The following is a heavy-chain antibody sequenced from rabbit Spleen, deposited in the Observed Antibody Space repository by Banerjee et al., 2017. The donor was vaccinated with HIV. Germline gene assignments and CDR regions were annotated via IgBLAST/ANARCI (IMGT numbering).Heavy chain of an antibody. CDR1: GFSFSSRYY. CDR3: ASGYSDVYFTL. J-gene: IGHJ4*01. CDR2: INTDSGST. D-gene: IGHD1-1*01. V-gene: IGHV1S40*01. Sequence: QSLEESGGDLVKPGASLTLTCTASGFSFSSRYYMCWVRQAPGKGLEWIGHINTDSGSTYYASRAKGRVTCSKTSSTTVTLQMTSLTAADTATYFCASGYSDVYFTLWGPGTLVTVS.